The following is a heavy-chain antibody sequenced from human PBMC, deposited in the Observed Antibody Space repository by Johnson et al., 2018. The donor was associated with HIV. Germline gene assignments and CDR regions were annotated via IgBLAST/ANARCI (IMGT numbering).Heavy chain of an antibody. J-gene: IGHJ3*02. V-gene: IGHV3-9*01. Sequence: LVESGGVVVQPGGSLRLSCAASGFTFDDYAMHWVRQAPGKGLEWVSGISWNSGSIGYADSVKGRFTISRDNAKNSLYLQMNSLRAEDTAVYYCARTRHYYEAFDIWGQGTMVTVSS. CDR1: GFTFDDYA. CDR3: ARTRHYYEAFDI. D-gene: IGHD3-10*01. CDR2: ISWNSGSI.